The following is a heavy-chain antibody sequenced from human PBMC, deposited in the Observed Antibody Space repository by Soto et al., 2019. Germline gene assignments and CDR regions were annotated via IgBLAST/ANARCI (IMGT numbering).Heavy chain of an antibody. D-gene: IGHD3-22*01. Sequence: EVQLVESGGGLVKPGGSLRLSCAASGFTFSSYSMNWVRQAPGKGLEWVSSISSSSIYIYYADSVKGRFIISRDNAKNSLYLQMNSLRAEDTAVYYCARAPYYYDSSVYWAYWGQGTLVTVSS. J-gene: IGHJ4*02. CDR1: GFTFSSYS. CDR3: ARAPYYYDSSVYWAY. V-gene: IGHV3-21*01. CDR2: ISSSSIYI.